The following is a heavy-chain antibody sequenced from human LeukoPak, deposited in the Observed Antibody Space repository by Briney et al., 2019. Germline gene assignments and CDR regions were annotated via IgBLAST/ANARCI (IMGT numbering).Heavy chain of an antibody. V-gene: IGHV4-61*02. Sequence: PSETLSLTCTVSGGSISSGSYYWSWIRQPAGKGLEWIGRIYTSGSTNYNPSLKSRVTISVDTSKNQFSLKLSSVTAADTAVYYCARESELMVYAIDWFDPWGQGTLVTVSS. CDR3: ARESELMVYAIDWFDP. J-gene: IGHJ5*02. CDR1: GGSISSGSYY. CDR2: IYTSGST. D-gene: IGHD2-8*01.